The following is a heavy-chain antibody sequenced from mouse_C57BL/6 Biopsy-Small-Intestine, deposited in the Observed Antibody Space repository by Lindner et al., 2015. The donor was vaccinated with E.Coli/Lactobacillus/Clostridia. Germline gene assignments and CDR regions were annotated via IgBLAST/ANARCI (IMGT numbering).Heavy chain of an antibody. V-gene: IGHV1-82*01. CDR2: IYPGDGDT. CDR1: GYALSNSW. Sequence: VQLQESGAELVRPGASVKISCKASGYALSNSWMNWVKQRPGKGLEWIGRIYPGDGDTDYNGKFKGKATLTADKSSSTAYMQLSSLTSEDSAVYFCARDPYYGSSFDYWGQGTTLTVSS. CDR3: ARDPYYGSSFDY. J-gene: IGHJ2*01. D-gene: IGHD1-1*01.